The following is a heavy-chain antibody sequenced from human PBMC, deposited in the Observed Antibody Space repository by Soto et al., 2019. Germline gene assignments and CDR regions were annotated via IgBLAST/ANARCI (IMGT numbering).Heavy chain of an antibody. V-gene: IGHV4-59*01. CDR3: ARGERLRFLEWYYFDY. CDR1: GGYSISYD. D-gene: IGHD3-3*01. Sequence: PSETMCVTCTVAGGYSISYDWSWIRQKTGKGLEWIGYIYYSGSTNYNPSLKSRVTISVDTSKNQFSLKLSSVTAADTAVYYCARGERLRFLEWYYFDYWGQGTLVTVSS. CDR2: IYYSGST. J-gene: IGHJ4*02.